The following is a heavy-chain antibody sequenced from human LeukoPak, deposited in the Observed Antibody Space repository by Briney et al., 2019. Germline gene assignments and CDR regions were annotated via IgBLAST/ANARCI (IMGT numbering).Heavy chain of an antibody. CDR3: ARPTYYYDSSGSSDAFDI. D-gene: IGHD3-22*01. CDR1: GYTFTSYY. Sequence: GASVKVSCKASGYTFTSYYMHWVRQAPGQGLEWMGIINPSGGSTSYAQKFQGRVTMTRDMSTSTVYMELSSLRSEDTAVYYCARPTYYYDSSGSSDAFDIWGQGTMVTVSS. CDR2: INPSGGST. V-gene: IGHV1-46*01. J-gene: IGHJ3*02.